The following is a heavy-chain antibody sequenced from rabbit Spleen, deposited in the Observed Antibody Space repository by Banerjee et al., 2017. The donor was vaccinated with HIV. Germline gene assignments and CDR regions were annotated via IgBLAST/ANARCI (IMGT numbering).Heavy chain of an antibody. Sequence: QSLEESGGGLVQPGASLTLTCTASGFSFSSGYDMCWVRQAPGKGLEWIGCVYTGNSKTYYASWAKGRLTISKASSTTVTLQMTSLTVADTATYFCARDTGSGAYIDGYFNLWGPGTLVTVS. CDR1: GFSFSSGYD. CDR3: ARDTGSGAYIDGYFNL. CDR2: VYTGNSKT. J-gene: IGHJ4*01. D-gene: IGHD1-1*01. V-gene: IGHV1S40*01.